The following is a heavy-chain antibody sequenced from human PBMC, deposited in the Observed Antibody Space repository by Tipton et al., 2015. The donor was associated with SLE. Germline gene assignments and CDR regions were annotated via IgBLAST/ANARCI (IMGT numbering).Heavy chain of an antibody. CDR3: VRQFRSSGYSLYYFDF. V-gene: IGHV4-39*01. D-gene: IGHD3-22*01. J-gene: IGHJ4*02. Sequence: TLSLTCTVSGDSISSHSSYWGWIRQPPGKGLEWIGNVFYSGSTYFNPSLESRLSLSVDPSQNRFSLKLTAVTAADTALYFCVRQFRSSGYSLYYFDFWGQGSLVTVSS. CDR2: VFYSGST. CDR1: GDSISSHSSY.